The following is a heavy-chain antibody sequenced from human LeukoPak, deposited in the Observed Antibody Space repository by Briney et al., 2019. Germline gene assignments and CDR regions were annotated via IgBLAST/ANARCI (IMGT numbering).Heavy chain of an antibody. V-gene: IGHV1-3*01. J-gene: IGHJ4*02. CDR1: GYPFTSYA. CDR3: ARGSYRYTNDY. Sequence: GASVKVSCKASGYPFTSYAIHWVRQAPGQRLEWMGWINAGNGNTKYSQKFQDRVTITRDTSASTAYMAPSSLRSEDTAVYYCARGSYRYTNDYWGQGTLVTVSS. CDR2: INAGNGNT. D-gene: IGHD3-16*02.